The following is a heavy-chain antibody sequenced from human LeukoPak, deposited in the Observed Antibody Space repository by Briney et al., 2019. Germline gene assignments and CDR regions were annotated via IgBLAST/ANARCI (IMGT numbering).Heavy chain of an antibody. J-gene: IGHJ6*02. Sequence: ASVKVSCKPSGYTFTSYDINWVRPATGQGLEWMGWINPTRGNTGYAQKLQGRVTMTRNTSISTAYMELSSLRSEDTAVYYCARKPLSTVVTPSGYYGMDVWGQGTTVTVSS. D-gene: IGHD4-23*01. CDR1: GYTFTSYD. CDR2: INPTRGNT. V-gene: IGHV1-8*01. CDR3: ARKPLSTVVTPSGYYGMDV.